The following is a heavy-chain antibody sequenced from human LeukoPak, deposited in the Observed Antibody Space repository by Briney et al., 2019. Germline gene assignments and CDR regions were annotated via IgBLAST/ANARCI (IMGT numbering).Heavy chain of an antibody. V-gene: IGHV4-61*02. Sequence: SQTLSLTCTVSGDSINNGGLSWNWIRQSAGKRLEWIGRISGSGSTSYNPSLKSRVTISTDASKSQFSLKMTSVTAADTAVYYCARNKYGSERRWFDPWGQGIVVTVSS. CDR2: ISGSGST. J-gene: IGHJ5*02. CDR1: GDSINNGGLS. D-gene: IGHD3-10*01. CDR3: ARNKYGSERRWFDP.